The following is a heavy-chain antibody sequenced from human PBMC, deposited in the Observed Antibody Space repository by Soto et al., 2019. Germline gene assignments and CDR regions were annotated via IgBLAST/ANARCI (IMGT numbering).Heavy chain of an antibody. Sequence: PGESLKISCKASGYSFTSYWISWVRQMPGKGLEWMGRIDPSDSYTNYSPSFQGHVTISADKSISTAYLQWSSLKASDTAMYYCARTSAAGKYYDGMDVWGQGTTVTVSS. D-gene: IGHD6-13*01. J-gene: IGHJ6*02. CDR3: ARTSAAGKYYDGMDV. CDR1: GYSFTSYW. V-gene: IGHV5-10-1*01. CDR2: IDPSDSYT.